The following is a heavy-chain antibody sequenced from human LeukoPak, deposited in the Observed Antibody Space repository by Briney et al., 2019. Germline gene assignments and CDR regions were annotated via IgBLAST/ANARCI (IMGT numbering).Heavy chain of an antibody. CDR1: GFIFSTYG. V-gene: IGHV3-23*01. J-gene: IGHJ4*02. CDR2: ISGSGLNT. Sequence: GGSLRLSCAASGFIFSTYGMSWFRQAPGRGLEWVSGISGSGLNTYYADSVKGRFTSSRDNSKNMLYLQMNSLRAEDTAVYYCAKGGGYGSGTYSEDWGQGILVTVSS. D-gene: IGHD3-10*01. CDR3: AKGGGYGSGTYSED.